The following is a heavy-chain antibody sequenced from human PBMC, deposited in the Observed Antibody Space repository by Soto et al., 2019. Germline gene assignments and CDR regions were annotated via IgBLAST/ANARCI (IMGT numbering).Heavy chain of an antibody. CDR3: ATVIRGVVNWFDP. J-gene: IGHJ5*02. Sequence: HLVQSGPEVKKPGASITVSCKTSGDTFTNFGLSWVRQAPGQGLEWMGWIATYNSNRNYAQKFKSRLTLTTDTSTSTAYMEVKSLRYDDTAVYYCATVIRGVVNWFDPWGQGTLVTVSS. CDR1: GDTFTNFG. V-gene: IGHV1-18*01. CDR2: IATYNSNR. D-gene: IGHD3-10*01.